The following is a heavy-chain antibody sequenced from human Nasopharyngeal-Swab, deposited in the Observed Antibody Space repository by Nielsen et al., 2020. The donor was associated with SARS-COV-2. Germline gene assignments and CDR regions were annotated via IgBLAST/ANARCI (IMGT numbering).Heavy chain of an antibody. J-gene: IGHJ6*03. D-gene: IGHD3-10*01. CDR2: IIPIFGTA. Sequence: WVRQAPGQGLEWMGGIIPIFGTANYAQKFQGRVTITADKSTSTAYMELSSLRSEDTAAYYCVLITMVRGVIQYSYYYYMDVWGKGTTVTVSS. CDR3: VLITMVRGVIQYSYYYYMDV. V-gene: IGHV1-69*06.